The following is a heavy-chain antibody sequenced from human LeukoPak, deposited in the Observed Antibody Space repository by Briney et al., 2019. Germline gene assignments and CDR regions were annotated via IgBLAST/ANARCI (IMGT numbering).Heavy chain of an antibody. J-gene: IGHJ3*02. Sequence: PGGSLRLSCAASGFTFSSYAMSWVRQAPGEGLEWVSAISGSGGSTYYADSVKGRFTISRDNSKNTLYLQMNSLRAEDTAVYYCAKDQHGSGYYSLRLDAFDIWGQGTMVTVSS. V-gene: IGHV3-23*01. CDR2: ISGSGGST. CDR3: AKDQHGSGYYSLRLDAFDI. CDR1: GFTFSSYA. D-gene: IGHD3-22*01.